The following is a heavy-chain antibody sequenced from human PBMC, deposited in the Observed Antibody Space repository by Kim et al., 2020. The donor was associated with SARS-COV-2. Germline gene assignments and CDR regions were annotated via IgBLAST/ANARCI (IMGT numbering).Heavy chain of an antibody. CDR1: GGSISSGGYY. J-gene: IGHJ4*02. CDR2: IYYSGST. Sequence: SETLSLTCTVSGGSISSGGYYWSWIRQHPGKGLEWIGYIYYSGSTYYNPSLKSRVTISVDTSKNQFSLKLSSVTAADTAVYYCARDPSRGIFDYWGQGTLVTVSS. V-gene: IGHV4-31*03. CDR3: ARDPSRGIFDY.